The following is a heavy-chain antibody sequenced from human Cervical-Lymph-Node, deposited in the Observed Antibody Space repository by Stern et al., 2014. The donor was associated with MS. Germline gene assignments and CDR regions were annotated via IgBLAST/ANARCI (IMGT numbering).Heavy chain of an antibody. CDR3: ATIPPHIEGAAFEI. J-gene: IGHJ3*02. Sequence: VQLEESGPGLVKPSPTLSLTCTVSGVSVSSGGYYWTWIRQVPGLGLVWVGYMHHSGTTFYNPSLKGRVSISRDTSKNQFSLNLRSVIAADTAVYYCATIPPHIEGAAFEIWGQGTMVTVSS. V-gene: IGHV4-31*03. CDR2: MHHSGTT. D-gene: IGHD1-26*01. CDR1: GVSVSSGGYY.